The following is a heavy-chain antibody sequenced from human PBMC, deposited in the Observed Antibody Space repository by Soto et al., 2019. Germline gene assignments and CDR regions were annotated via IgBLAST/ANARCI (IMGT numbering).Heavy chain of an antibody. CDR2: INTNIGDT. J-gene: IGHJ5*02. CDR1: GYTFTGYH. D-gene: IGHD1-26*01. V-gene: IGHV1-2*04. Sequence: ASVKVSCKASGYTFTGYHIHWVRQAPGQGLEWMGWINTNIGDTNYAQKFQGWVTMTRDTSINTAYVEVSRLRSDDTAVYYCARWVGATNWFDPWGQGTLVTVSS. CDR3: ARWVGATNWFDP.